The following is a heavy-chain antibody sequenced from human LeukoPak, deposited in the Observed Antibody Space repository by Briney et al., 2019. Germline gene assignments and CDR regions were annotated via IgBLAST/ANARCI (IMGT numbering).Heavy chain of an antibody. CDR3: ARDHSSSGMDV. V-gene: IGHV3-21*01. CDR2: ISSSSSYI. Sequence: PGGSLRLSCAASGFTFSSYSMNWVRQAPGKGLEWVSSISSSSSYIYYADSVKGRFTVSRDNAKNSLYLQMNSLIAEDTAVYYCARDHSSSGMDVWGQGTTVTVSS. J-gene: IGHJ6*02. CDR1: GFTFSSYS.